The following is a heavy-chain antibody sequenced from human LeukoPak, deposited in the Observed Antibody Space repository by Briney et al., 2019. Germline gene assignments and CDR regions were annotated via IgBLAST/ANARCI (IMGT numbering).Heavy chain of an antibody. CDR1: GFTFSKDD. CDR2: ICVTGDT. CDR3: TKEFCGSRAACAGGSYYDF. J-gene: IGHJ2*01. D-gene: IGHD2-15*01. V-gene: IGHV3-13*01. Sequence: GGSLRLSCAASGFTFSKDDFHWVRQAPGKGLEWVAAICVTGDTYYADSVKGRFTISRDAAATSLYLQMRSLGAGDTALYYCTKEFCGSRAACAGGSYYDFWGRGALVTVSS.